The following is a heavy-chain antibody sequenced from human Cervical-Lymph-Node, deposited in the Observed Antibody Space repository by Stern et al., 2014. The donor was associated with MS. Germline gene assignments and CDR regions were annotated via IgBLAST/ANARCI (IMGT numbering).Heavy chain of an antibody. CDR2: IIPIFGTS. V-gene: IGHV1-69*12. J-gene: IGHJ4*02. D-gene: IGHD1-14*01. CDR3: ARDTGTSSGKSFDF. CDR1: GGTLSNYA. Sequence: QDQLVQSGPEVRKPGSSVKVSCQASGGTLSNYAISWVRQAPGQGLEWMGGIIPIFGTSNYAQKFQDRVRITADEYTSTAYMEMYSVRYEDTAVYYCARDTGTSSGKSFDFWGQGTLVTVSS.